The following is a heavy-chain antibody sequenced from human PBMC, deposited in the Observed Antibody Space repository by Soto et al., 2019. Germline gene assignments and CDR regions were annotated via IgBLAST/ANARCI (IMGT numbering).Heavy chain of an antibody. D-gene: IGHD3-16*01. J-gene: IGHJ6*03. CDR3: ARALQELGGDYYYYYYMDV. CDR2: IYYSGST. V-gene: IGHV4-59*01. CDR1: GGSISSYY. Sequence: SETLSLTCTVSGGSISSYYWSWIRQPPGKGLEWIGYIYYSGSTNYNPSLKSRVTISVDTSKNQFSLKLSSVTAADTAVYYCARALQELGGDYYYYYYMDVWGKGTTVTVSS.